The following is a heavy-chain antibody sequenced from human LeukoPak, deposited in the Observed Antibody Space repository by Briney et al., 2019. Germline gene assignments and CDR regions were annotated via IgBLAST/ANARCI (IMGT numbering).Heavy chain of an antibody. Sequence: SETLSLTCTVSGGSISSYYWSWIRQPPGKGLEWIGYIYYSGSTNYNPSLKSRVTISVDTSKNQFSLKLSSVTAADTAVYYCARGGGYSYGPTWYWGQGTLVTVSS. J-gene: IGHJ4*02. D-gene: IGHD5-18*01. CDR2: IYYSGST. V-gene: IGHV4-59*08. CDR1: GGSISSYY. CDR3: ARGGGYSYGPTWY.